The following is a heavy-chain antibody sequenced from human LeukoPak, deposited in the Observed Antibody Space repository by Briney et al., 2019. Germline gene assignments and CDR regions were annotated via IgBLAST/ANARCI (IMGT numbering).Heavy chain of an antibody. CDR2: INHSGST. Sequence: SETLSLTCAVYGGSFSGYYWSWIRQPPGKGLEWIGEINHSGSTNYNPSLKSRVTISVDTSKNQFSLKLSSVTAADTAVYYCARGPLQWLVPLRFDYRGQGTLVTVSS. J-gene: IGHJ4*02. CDR1: GGSFSGYY. CDR3: ARGPLQWLVPLRFDY. V-gene: IGHV4-34*01. D-gene: IGHD6-19*01.